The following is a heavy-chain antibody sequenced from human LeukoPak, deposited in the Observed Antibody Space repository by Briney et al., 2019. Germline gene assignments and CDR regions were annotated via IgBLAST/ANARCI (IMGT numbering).Heavy chain of an antibody. CDR2: IYYSWST. D-gene: IGHD3-22*01. CDR3: ARIRGYYDS. Sequence: SETLSLTCTVSGRSISSGGYYCSWIRQHPGKGLEWIGYIYYSWSTYYNPSLKSLFTISVYTANNQFSLKQSSGTPPDTAVYYCARIRGYYDSWGQGTLVTVSS. V-gene: IGHV4-31*01. CDR1: GRSISSGGYY. J-gene: IGHJ4*02.